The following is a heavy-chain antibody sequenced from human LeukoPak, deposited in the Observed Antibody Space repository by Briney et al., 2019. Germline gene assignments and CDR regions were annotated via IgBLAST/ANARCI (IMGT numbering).Heavy chain of an antibody. CDR1: GGSISSGGYS. CDR2: IYYSGST. CDR3: ARGDGFPFQH. J-gene: IGHJ1*01. V-gene: IGHV4-30-4*07. D-gene: IGHD3-10*01. Sequence: SETLSLTCAVSGGSISSGGYSWSWIRQPPGKGLEWIGYIYYSGSTYYNPSLKSRVTISVDTSKNQFSLKLSSVTAADTAVYYCARGDGFPFQHWGQGTLVTVSS.